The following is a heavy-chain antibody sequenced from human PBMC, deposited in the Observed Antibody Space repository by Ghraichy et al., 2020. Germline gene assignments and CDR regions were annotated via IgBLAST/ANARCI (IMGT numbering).Heavy chain of an antibody. V-gene: IGHV4-39*01. D-gene: IGHD2-15*01. J-gene: IGHJ5*02. Sequence: LSLTCTVSGGSISSSSYYWGWIRQPPGKGLEWIGSIYYSGSTNYNPSLKSRVTISVDTSKNQFSLKLSSVTAADTAVYYCARRYIGYCSGGSCYPWFDPWGQGTLVTVSS. CDR2: IYYSGST. CDR3: ARRYIGYCSGGSCYPWFDP. CDR1: GGSISSSSYY.